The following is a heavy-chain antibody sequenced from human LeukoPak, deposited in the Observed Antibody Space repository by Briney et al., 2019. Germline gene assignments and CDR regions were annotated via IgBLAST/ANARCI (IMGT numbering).Heavy chain of an antibody. CDR3: ARVAPLIGYCNSTSCLQGDNWFDP. Sequence: ASVKVSCKASGYTFTSYGISWVRQAPGQGLEWMGWISAYNGNTNYAQKLQGRVTMTTDTSTSTAYMELRSLRSDDTAVYYCARVAPLIGYCNSTSCLQGDNWFDPWGQGTLVTVSS. CDR1: GYTFTSYG. D-gene: IGHD2-2*01. J-gene: IGHJ5*02. V-gene: IGHV1-18*01. CDR2: ISAYNGNT.